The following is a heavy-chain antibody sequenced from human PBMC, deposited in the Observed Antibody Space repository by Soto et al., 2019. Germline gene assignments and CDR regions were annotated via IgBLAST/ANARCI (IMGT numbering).Heavy chain of an antibody. D-gene: IGHD3-3*01. CDR1: GGSISSSSYY. J-gene: IGHJ3*02. CDR2: IYYSGST. V-gene: IGHV4-39*01. CDR3: ASQSEVLRFLEWLSPADDAFDI. Sequence: SETLSLTCTVSGGSISSSSYYWGWIRQPPGKGLEWIGSIYYSGSTYYNPSLKSRVTISVDTSKNQFSLKLSSVTAADTAVYYCASQSEVLRFLEWLSPADDAFDIWGQGTMVTVSS.